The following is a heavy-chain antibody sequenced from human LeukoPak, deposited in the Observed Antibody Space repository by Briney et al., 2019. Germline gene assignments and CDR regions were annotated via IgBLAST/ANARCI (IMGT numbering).Heavy chain of an antibody. Sequence: NPSETLSLTCTVSGGSISSYDWSWIRQPPGKGLEWIWDIYYSGGTTYNPSLKSRVTISVDTSQTQFSLRLSSVTAADTAVYYSARLASGSYGPLTPFDYWGQGTLVTVSS. CDR2: IYYSGGT. J-gene: IGHJ4*02. D-gene: IGHD1-26*01. CDR1: GGSISSYD. V-gene: IGHV4-59*08. CDR3: ARLASGSYGPLTPFDY.